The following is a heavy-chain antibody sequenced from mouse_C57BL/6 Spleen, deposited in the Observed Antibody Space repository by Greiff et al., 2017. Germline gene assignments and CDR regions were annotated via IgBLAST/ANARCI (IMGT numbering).Heavy chain of an antibody. CDR3: ARKDDGFHDYWYFDV. CDR2: INPNNGGT. V-gene: IGHV1-26*01. D-gene: IGHD2-3*01. CDR1: GYTFTDYY. Sequence: VQLQQSGPELVKPGASVKISCKASGYTFTDYYMNWVKQSHGKSLEWIGDINPNNGGTSYNQKFKGKATLTVDKSSSTAYMELRSLTSEDSAVYYCARKDDGFHDYWYFDVWGTGTTVTVSS. J-gene: IGHJ1*03.